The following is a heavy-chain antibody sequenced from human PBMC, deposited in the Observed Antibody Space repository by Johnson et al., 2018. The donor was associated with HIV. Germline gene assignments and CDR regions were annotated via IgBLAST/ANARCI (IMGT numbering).Heavy chain of an antibody. J-gene: IGHJ3*02. CDR1: GFTFSSYW. V-gene: IGHV3-7*02. CDR3: AKGRWEATTYDDAFDI. CDR2: IKQDGSEK. Sequence: VQLVESGGGLVQPGGSLRLSCAASGFTFSSYWMSWVRQAPGKGLEWVANIKQDGSEKYYADSVKGRFTISRDNSKNTLYLQMNSLRAEDTAVYYCAKGRWEATTYDDAFDIWGQGTMVTVSS. D-gene: IGHD1-26*01.